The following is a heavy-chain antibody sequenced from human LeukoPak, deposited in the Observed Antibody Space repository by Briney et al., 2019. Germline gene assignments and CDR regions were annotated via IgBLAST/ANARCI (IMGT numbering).Heavy chain of an antibody. J-gene: IGHJ3*02. CDR1: GFTFSNAW. Sequence: GGSLRLSCAASGFTFSNAWMSWVRQAPGKGLEWVGRIKSKTDGGTTDYAALVKGRFTISRDDSKNTLYLQMNSLKTEDTAVYYCTTDGAGSDYGDSNDAFDIWGQGTMVIVSS. D-gene: IGHD4-17*01. CDR3: TTDGAGSDYGDSNDAFDI. CDR2: IKSKTDGGTT. V-gene: IGHV3-15*01.